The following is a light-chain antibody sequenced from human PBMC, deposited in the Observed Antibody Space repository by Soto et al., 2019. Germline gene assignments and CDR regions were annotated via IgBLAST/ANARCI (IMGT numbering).Light chain of an antibody. CDR3: QQRHMWPIT. V-gene: IGKV3-11*01. CDR1: QSVSSY. Sequence: VLTQSPATLSLSPGERATLSCWASQSVSSYLAWYQQKPGQAPRLLIYDAYNRATGIPPRFSGSGSGTDFTLTISSLEPEDSAVYYCQQRHMWPITFGQGTRLEIK. CDR2: DAY. J-gene: IGKJ5*01.